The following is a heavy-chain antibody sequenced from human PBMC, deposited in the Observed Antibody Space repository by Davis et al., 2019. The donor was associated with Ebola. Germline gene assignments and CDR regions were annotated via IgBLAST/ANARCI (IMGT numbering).Heavy chain of an antibody. Sequence: LRLSCTVSGGSISSGGYYWSWIRQHPGKGLEWIGYIYYSGSTYYNPSLKSRVTISVDTSKNQFSLKLSSVTAADTAVYYCARGGHPYDIRPSWFDPWGQGTTVTVSS. V-gene: IGHV4-31*03. CDR1: GGSISSGGYY. J-gene: IGHJ5*02. CDR2: IYYSGST. CDR3: ARGGHPYDIRPSWFDP. D-gene: IGHD3-9*01.